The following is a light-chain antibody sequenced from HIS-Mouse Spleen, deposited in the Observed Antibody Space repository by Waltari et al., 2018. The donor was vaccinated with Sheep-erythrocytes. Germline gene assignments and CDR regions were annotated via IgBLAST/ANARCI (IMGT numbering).Light chain of an antibody. CDR1: QGIRNG. CDR3: LQDYNYPYT. J-gene: IGKJ2*01. CDR2: AAS. Sequence: AIQMTQSPSSLSASVGDRVTITCRASQGIRNGLGWYQQKPGKAPKLLIYAASSLQSGVPSRFSGSGSGTDFTLTINSLQPEDFATYYCLQDYNYPYTFGQGTKLEIQ. V-gene: IGKV1-6*01.